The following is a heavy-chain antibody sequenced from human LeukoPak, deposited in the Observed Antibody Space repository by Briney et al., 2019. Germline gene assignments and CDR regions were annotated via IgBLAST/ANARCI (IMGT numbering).Heavy chain of an antibody. D-gene: IGHD3-22*01. CDR3: ARTLYDSSGYYYEGNPGYFDY. CDR1: GFTFSSSA. J-gene: IGHJ4*02. V-gene: IGHV3-23*01. CDR2: ISGSGGTT. Sequence: GGSLRLSCAASGFTFSSSAMSWVRQAPGKGLEWVSAISGSGGTTYYADSVKGRFTISRDNSKNTLYLQMNSLRAEDTAVYYCARTLYDSSGYYYEGNPGYFDYWGQGTLVTVSS.